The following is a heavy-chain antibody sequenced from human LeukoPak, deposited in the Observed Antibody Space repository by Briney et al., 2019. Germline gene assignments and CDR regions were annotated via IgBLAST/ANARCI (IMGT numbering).Heavy chain of an antibody. J-gene: IGHJ2*01. CDR3: ASLAGGSIHCVWSYAI. CDR2: ISSSFTTT. V-gene: IGHV3-11*04. Sequence: GGSLRLSCAQSGFTSSDSNMACIRQAPGKGLEWISYISSSFTTTYYADSVKGRFTISRDNAKNLLYLQMNSLRVEDTAVYYCASLAGGSIHCVWSYAIWARGTLVTVSS. CDR1: GFTSSDSN. D-gene: IGHD3-16*01.